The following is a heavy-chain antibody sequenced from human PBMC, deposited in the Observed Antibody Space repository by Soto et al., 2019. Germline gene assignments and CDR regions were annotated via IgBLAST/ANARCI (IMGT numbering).Heavy chain of an antibody. CDR3: ATRVIDYFSEYFQH. CDR2: FDPEDGET. D-gene: IGHD2-21*01. V-gene: IGHV1-24*01. J-gene: IGHJ1*01. Sequence: ASVKVSCKVSGYTLTELSMHWVRQAPGKGLEWMGGFDPEDGETIYAQKFQGRVTMTEDTSTDTAYMEPSSLRSEDTAVYYCATRVIDYFSEYFQHWGQGTLVTVSS. CDR1: GYTLTELS.